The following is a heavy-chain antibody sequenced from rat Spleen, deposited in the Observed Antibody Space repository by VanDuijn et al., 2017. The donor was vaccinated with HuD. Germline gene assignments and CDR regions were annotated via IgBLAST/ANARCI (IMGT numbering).Heavy chain of an antibody. V-gene: IGHV2-15*01. Sequence: QVQLKESGPGLVQPSQTLSLTCTVSGFSLTSYGVSWVRQPPGKGLEWIGAIWSGGSTGYNSGLKSRLSISRDTSKSQVLLKMNSLQTEDTAIYFCTRDHSYWDNYYPGGFGYWGQGTLVTVSS. D-gene: IGHD1-12*01. CDR1: GFSLTSYG. CDR2: IWSGGST. J-gene: IGHJ3*01. CDR3: TRDHSYWDNYYPGGFGY.